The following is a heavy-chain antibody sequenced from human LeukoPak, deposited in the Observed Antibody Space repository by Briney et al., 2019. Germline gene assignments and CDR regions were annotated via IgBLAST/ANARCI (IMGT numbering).Heavy chain of an antibody. V-gene: IGHV1-24*01. CDR3: ATGTIAVAGTEYYYYGMDV. J-gene: IGHJ6*02. CDR1: GYTLTELS. CDR2: FDPEDGET. Sequence: ASVKVSCKVSGYTLTELSMHWVRQAPGKGLEWMGGFDPEDGETIYAQKFQGRVTMTEDTSTDTAYMELSSLRSEDTAVYYCATGTIAVAGTEYYYYGMDVWGQGTTVTVSS. D-gene: IGHD6-19*01.